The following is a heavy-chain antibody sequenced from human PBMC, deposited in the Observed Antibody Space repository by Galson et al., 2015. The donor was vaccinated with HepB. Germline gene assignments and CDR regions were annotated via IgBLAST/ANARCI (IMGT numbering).Heavy chain of an antibody. J-gene: IGHJ4*02. CDR2: IKEDGSEK. D-gene: IGHD2-21*01. CDR1: GEFTFIRYW. Sequence: SLRLSCAVSGEFTFIRYWMSWVRQAPGKGLEWVASIKEDGSEKNYVDSVKGRFTISRDNAKNSLYLQMNSLRVEDTAVYYCSRAAGNWHIFNYWGQGTVVTVSS. V-gene: IGHV3-7*04. CDR3: SRAAGNWHIFNY.